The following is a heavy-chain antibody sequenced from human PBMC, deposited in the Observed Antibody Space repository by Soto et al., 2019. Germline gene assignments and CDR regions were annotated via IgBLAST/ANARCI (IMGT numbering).Heavy chain of an antibody. J-gene: IGHJ4*02. CDR3: SRSLDS. V-gene: IGHV3-7*01. CDR1: GFTFSNYW. CDR2: INQDGSEE. Sequence: SCTASGFTFSNYWMDWVRQAPGKGLEWVANINQDGSEEHYVDSVKGRFTISRDNAKNSLYLQMSSLTAEDSALYYCSRSLDSWGQGTLVTVSS.